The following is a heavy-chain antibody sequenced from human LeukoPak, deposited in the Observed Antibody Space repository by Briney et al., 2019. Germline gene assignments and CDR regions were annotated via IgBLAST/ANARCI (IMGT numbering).Heavy chain of an antibody. J-gene: IGHJ4*02. Sequence: PGGSLRLSCVPSDFNVSSNYMTWVRQAPGKGLEWVSIIYSGGNTYYADSVKGRFTISRDTSKNTLYLQMNSLRAGDTAVYYCAKSGYWGQGALVTVSS. V-gene: IGHV3-53*01. CDR2: IYSGGNT. CDR1: DFNVSSNY. CDR3: AKSGY.